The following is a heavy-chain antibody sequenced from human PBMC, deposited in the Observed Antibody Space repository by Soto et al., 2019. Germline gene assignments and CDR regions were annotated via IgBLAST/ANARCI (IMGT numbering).Heavy chain of an antibody. CDR2: IYYSGST. V-gene: IGHV4-30-4*01. J-gene: IGHJ5*02. Sequence: QVQLQESGPGLVKPSQTLSLTCTVSGGSISSGDYYWSWIRQPPGKGLEWIGYIYYSGSTYYNPSLKSRVAISVDTSKNQFSLKLRSVTAADTAVYYCARDLAGANWFDPWGQGTLVTVSS. CDR1: GGSISSGDYY. D-gene: IGHD1-26*01. CDR3: ARDLAGANWFDP.